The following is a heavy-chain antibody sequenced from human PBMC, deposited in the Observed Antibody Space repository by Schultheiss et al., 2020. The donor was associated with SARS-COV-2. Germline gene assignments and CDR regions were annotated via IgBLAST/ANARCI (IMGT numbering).Heavy chain of an antibody. D-gene: IGHD1-1*01. CDR1: GDSVSSGDFY. CDR3: ARSRMRTYYFDS. V-gene: IGHV4-61*08. J-gene: IGHJ4*02. CDR2: IYTSGST. Sequence: SETLSLTCTVSGDSVSSGDFYCSWIRQPPGKGLEWIGRIYTSGSTNYNPSLKSRVTISVDTSKNQFSLKLSSVTAADTAVYYCARSRMRTYYFDSWGQGTQVTVSS.